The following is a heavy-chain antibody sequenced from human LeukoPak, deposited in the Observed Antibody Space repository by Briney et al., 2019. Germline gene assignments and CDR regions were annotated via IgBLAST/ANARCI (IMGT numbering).Heavy chain of an antibody. CDR2: INPNSGGT. CDR3: AKKTHYTVPNPEFDY. Sequence: ASVKVSCKASGYTFTGYYMHWVRQAPGQGLEWMGWINPNSGGTNYAQKFQGRVTMTRDTSISTAYMELSRLRSDDTAVYYCAKKTHYTVPNPEFDYWGQGTLVTVSS. D-gene: IGHD2-2*01. V-gene: IGHV1-2*02. J-gene: IGHJ4*02. CDR1: GYTFTGYY.